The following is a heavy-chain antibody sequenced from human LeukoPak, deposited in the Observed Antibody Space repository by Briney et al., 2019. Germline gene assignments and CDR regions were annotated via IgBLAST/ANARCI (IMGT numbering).Heavy chain of an antibody. CDR2: IYTSGST. CDR3: ARDTSFFGWFDP. Sequence: GSLRLSCAASGFTFSSYSMNWVRQAPGKGLEWIGRIYTSGSTNYNPSLKSRVTISVDSSKNQFSLKLSSVTAADTAVYYCARDTSFFGWFDPWGQGTLVTVSS. J-gene: IGHJ5*02. CDR1: GFTFSSYS. V-gene: IGHV4-4*08. D-gene: IGHD3-10*01.